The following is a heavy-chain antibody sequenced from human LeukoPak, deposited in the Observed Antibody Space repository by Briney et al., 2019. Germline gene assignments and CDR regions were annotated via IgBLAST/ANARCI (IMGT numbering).Heavy chain of an antibody. J-gene: IGHJ4*02. CDR3: ARDGVLRYFDWYLYYFDY. CDR2: ISPSGGST. Sequence: ASVKVSCKAFGYTFTSNYMHWVRQAPGQGPEWMGVISPSGGSTTYAQKFQGRVTMTTDTSTNTVYMELRSLRSDDTAVYYCARDGVLRYFDWYLYYFDYWGQGTLVTVSS. D-gene: IGHD3-9*01. CDR1: GYTFTSNY. V-gene: IGHV1-46*01.